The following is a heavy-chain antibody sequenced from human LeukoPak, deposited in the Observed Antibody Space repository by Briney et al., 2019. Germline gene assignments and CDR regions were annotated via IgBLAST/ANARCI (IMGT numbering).Heavy chain of an antibody. CDR2: IYTSGST. J-gene: IGHJ6*03. D-gene: IGHD1-26*01. V-gene: IGHV4-4*07. CDR3: ARLEWELGYMDV. Sequence: SETLSLTCTVSGGSISSYYWSWIRQPAGKGLEWIGRIYTSGSTNYNPSLKSRVTMSVDTSKNQFYLKLSSVTAADTAVYYCARLEWELGYMDVWGKGTTVTVSS. CDR1: GGSISSYY.